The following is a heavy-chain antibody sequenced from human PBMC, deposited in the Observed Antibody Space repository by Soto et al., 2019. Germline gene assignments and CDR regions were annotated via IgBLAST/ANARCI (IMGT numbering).Heavy chain of an antibody. J-gene: IGHJ6*02. CDR1: GFTFSSYG. D-gene: IGHD2-2*01. CDR3: AKPPAAFYYYYGMDV. Sequence: QPGGSLRLSCAASGFTFSSYGMHWVRQAPGKGLEWVAVISYDGSNKYYADSVKGRFTISRDNSKNTLYLQMNSLRAEDTAVYYCAKPPAAFYYYYGMDVWGQGTTVTVS. CDR2: ISYDGSNK. V-gene: IGHV3-30*18.